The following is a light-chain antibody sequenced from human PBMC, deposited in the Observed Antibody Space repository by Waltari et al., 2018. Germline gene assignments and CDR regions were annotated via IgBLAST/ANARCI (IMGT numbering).Light chain of an antibody. CDR1: QTISNY. J-gene: IGKJ5*01. Sequence: IQMPQSPSSLSASIGARSIITCRASQTISNYLHWYQHKPGKAPKLLIYAASSLQSGVPSRFSGAESGTDFTLTISSLQPEDFATYYCQQTYTMPITFGQGTRLEIK. V-gene: IGKV1-39*01. CDR2: AAS. CDR3: QQTYTMPIT.